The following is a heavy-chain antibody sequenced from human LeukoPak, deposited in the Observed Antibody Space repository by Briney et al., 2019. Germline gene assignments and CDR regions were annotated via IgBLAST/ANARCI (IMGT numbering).Heavy chain of an antibody. CDR1: GGSVRSDMSH. CDR2: VHYSGSA. V-gene: IGHV4-61*01. CDR3: ARNRGWYATDV. J-gene: IGHJ6*02. Sequence: PSETLSLTCSASGGSVRSDMSHWSWIRQPPGKGLEWIGYVHYSGSANYNPSLESQVTMSLDHSKNQFSLDLTSVTSADTAVYYCARNRGWYATDVWGQGAAVTVSS. D-gene: IGHD6-19*01.